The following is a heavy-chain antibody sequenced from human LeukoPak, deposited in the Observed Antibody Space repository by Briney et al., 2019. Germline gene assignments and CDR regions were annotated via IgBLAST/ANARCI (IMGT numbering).Heavy chain of an antibody. D-gene: IGHD3-3*01. J-gene: IGHJ4*02. V-gene: IGHV3-23*01. CDR2: ISGSGGST. CDR1: GFTFSSYA. Sequence: PGGSLRLSCAGSGFTFSSYAMSWVRQAPGKGLEWVSAISGSGGSTYYADSVKGRFTISRDNSKNTLYLQMNSLRAEDTAVYYCAKAYDFWSPGYYFDYWGQGTLVTVSS. CDR3: AKAYDFWSPGYYFDY.